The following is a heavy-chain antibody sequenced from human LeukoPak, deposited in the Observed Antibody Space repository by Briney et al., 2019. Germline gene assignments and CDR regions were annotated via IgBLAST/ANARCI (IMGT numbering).Heavy chain of an antibody. Sequence: GGSLRLSCAASGFTFSSYAMSWVRQAPGKGLDWVSAISGSGGRTYYADSVKGRFTISRDKSKNTLYLQMNSLRAEDTAVYYCAKDPHPHAYSSSLNWFDPWGQGTLVTVSS. J-gene: IGHJ5*02. V-gene: IGHV3-23*01. CDR1: GFTFSSYA. CDR3: AKDPHPHAYSSSLNWFDP. CDR2: ISGSGGRT. D-gene: IGHD6-13*01.